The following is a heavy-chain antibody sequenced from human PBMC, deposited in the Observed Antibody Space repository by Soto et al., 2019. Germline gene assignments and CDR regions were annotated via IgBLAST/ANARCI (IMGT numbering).Heavy chain of an antibody. J-gene: IGHJ6*02. CDR2: IIPIFGTA. CDR3: ARGRDIVLVPAAMRYYYSGMDG. V-gene: IGHV1-69*13. D-gene: IGHD2-2*01. Sequence: VASVKVSCKASGGTFSSYAISWVRQAPGQGLEWMGGIIPIFGTANYAQKFQGRVTITADESTSTAYMELSSLRSEDTAVYYCARGRDIVLVPAAMRYYYSGMDGWSQGRTLTVSS. CDR1: GGTFSSYA.